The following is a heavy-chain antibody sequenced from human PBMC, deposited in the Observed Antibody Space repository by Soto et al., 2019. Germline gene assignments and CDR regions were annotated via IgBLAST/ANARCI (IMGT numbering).Heavy chain of an antibody. CDR2: ISAYNGNT. V-gene: IGHV1-18*04. D-gene: IGHD6-13*01. J-gene: IGHJ6*02. CDR1: GYTFTSYG. Sequence: GASVKVSCKASGYTFTSYGISWVRQAPGQGLEWMGWISAYNGNTNYAQKLQGGVTMTTDTSTSTAYMELRSLRSDDTAVYYCARVHYSSSWGSYYYYGMDVWGQGTTVTVS. CDR3: ARVHYSSSWGSYYYYGMDV.